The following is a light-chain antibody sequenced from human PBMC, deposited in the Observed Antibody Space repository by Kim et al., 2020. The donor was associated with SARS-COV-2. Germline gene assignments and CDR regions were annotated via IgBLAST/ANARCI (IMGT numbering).Light chain of an antibody. CDR1: KLGDKY. V-gene: IGLV3-1*01. J-gene: IGLJ2*01. CDR2: QDS. CDR3: QAWDSSTANVV. Sequence: SPGQTASITCSGDKLGDKYACWYQQKPGQSPVLVIYQDSKWPAGIPERFSGSNSGNTATLTISGTQAMDEADYYCQAWDSSTANVVFGGGTQLTVL.